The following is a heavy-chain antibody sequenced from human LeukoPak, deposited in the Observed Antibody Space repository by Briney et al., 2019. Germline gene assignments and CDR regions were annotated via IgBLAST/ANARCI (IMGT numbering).Heavy chain of an antibody. CDR1: GGSTSTSNYY. J-gene: IGHJ3*02. V-gene: IGHV4-61*05. CDR3: ARVPSLIAFDI. Sequence: SETLSLTCTVSGGSTSTSNYYWGWIRQPPGKGLEWIGNIFYIGSTNYNPSLKSRVTISVDTSKNQFSLTLSSVTAADTAVYYCARVPSLIAFDIWGQGTVVTVTS. CDR2: IFYIGST.